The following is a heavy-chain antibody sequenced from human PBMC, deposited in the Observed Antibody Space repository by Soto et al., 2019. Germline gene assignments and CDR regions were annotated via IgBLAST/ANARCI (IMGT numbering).Heavy chain of an antibody. CDR1: GYTFTSYG. CDR3: ARDLEGGYSYGLSWFDP. V-gene: IGHV1-18*01. D-gene: IGHD5-18*01. J-gene: IGHJ5*02. CDR2: ISAYNGNT. Sequence: QVQLVQSGAEVKKPGASVKVSCKASGYTFTSYGISWVRQAPGQGLEWMGWISAYNGNTNYAQKLQGRVTMTTDTSTSTAYMELRSLRSDDTAVYYCARDLEGGYSYGLSWFDPWGQGTLVTVSS.